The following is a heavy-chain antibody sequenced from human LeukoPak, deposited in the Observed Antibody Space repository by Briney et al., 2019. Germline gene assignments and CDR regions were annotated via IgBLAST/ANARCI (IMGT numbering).Heavy chain of an antibody. CDR2: IYHNGNT. CDR1: GYSISSGYY. V-gene: IGHV4-38-2*01. D-gene: IGHD1-14*01. CDR3: ARQGPVSDRYFDY. Sequence: SETLSLTCAVSGYSISSGYYWGWIRQPPGKGLEWIGSIYHNGNTYYNPSLKSLVTIAVDTSKYQFSLKLGSVTAADTDVYYCARQGPVSDRYFDYWGQGTLVTVSS. J-gene: IGHJ4*02.